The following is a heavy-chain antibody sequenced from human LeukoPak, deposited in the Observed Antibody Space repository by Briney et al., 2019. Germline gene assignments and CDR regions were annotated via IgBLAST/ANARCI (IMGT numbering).Heavy chain of an antibody. Sequence: TGGSLRLSCAASGFTFSDYAMHWVRLAPGKGLEWVSGITWDGRATGYEDSVKGRFTISRDSAKKSLYLQMNSLRTEDTAFYYCAREYCSASRCQGFFDYWGQGTLVTVSS. CDR2: ITWDGRAT. D-gene: IGHD2-15*01. CDR3: AREYCSASRCQGFFDY. J-gene: IGHJ4*02. CDR1: GFTFSDYA. V-gene: IGHV3-9*01.